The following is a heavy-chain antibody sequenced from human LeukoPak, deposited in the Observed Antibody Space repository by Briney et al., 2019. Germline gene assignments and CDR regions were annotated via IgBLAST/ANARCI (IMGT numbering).Heavy chain of an antibody. Sequence: ASVKVSCKASGGTFSSYAISWVRQAPGQGLEWRGRMIPIFGTANYAQNFQGRVTTTTDDSTSTAYMELSSLRSEDTAVYYCASSSRGVTQRYDYWGQGTLVTVSS. J-gene: IGHJ4*02. CDR3: ASSSRGVTQRYDY. CDR1: GGTFSSYA. D-gene: IGHD4-23*01. CDR2: MIPIFGTA. V-gene: IGHV1-69*05.